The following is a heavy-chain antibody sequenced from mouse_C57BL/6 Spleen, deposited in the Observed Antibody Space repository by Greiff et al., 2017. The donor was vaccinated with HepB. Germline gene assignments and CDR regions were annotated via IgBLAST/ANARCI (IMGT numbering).Heavy chain of an antibody. J-gene: IGHJ3*01. V-gene: IGHV1-26*01. D-gene: IGHD1-1*01. Sequence: EVQLQQSGPELVKPGASVKISCKASGYTFTDYYMNWVKQSHGKSLEWIGDINPNNGGTSYNQKFKGKATLTVDKSSSTAYMELRSLTSEDSAVYYCARAYYYGSRGPWFAYWGQGTLVTVSA. CDR2: INPNNGGT. CDR3: ARAYYYGSRGPWFAY. CDR1: GYTFTDYY.